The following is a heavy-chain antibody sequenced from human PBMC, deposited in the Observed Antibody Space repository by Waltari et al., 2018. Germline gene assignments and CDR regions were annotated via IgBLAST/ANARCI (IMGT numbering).Heavy chain of an antibody. CDR1: GYTPTRTG. J-gene: IGHJ4*02. Sequence: QVQLVQSGAEVTKPGAAVKVSCRASGYTPTRTGISWVRQAPGQGLEWMGWINTVTGKTDYAQKYQGRVTMSTDTSTSTVHMELWSLRSDDTAVYYCAREPLLLDYWGQGTLVTVSS. CDR2: INTVTGKT. CDR3: AREPLLLDY. V-gene: IGHV1-18*04.